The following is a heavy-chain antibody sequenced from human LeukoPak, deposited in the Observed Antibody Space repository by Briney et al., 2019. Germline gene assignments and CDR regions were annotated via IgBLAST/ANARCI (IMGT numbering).Heavy chain of an antibody. D-gene: IGHD6-19*01. V-gene: IGHV3-30*18. CDR3: AKTTGGWPRFFDH. CDR1: GFTFSNYG. J-gene: IGHJ4*02. CDR2: VSHEGSSK. Sequence: GGSLRLSCAASGFTFSNYGMNWVRQAPGKGLEWVAFVSHEGSSKFYAESVKGRFGISRDNSKSTTYLQMNGLRADDTAVYYCAKTTGGWPRFFDHWGQGTLVAVSS.